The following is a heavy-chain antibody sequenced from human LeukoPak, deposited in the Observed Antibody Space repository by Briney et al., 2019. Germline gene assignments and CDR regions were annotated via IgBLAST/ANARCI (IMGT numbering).Heavy chain of an antibody. Sequence: SETLSLTCTVSGYSISSGYYWGWIRQPPGKGLEWIGSIYHSGSTYYNPSLKSRVTISVDTSKNQFSLKLSSVTAADTAVYYCARANDYSNYDDTPGDYWGQGTLVTVSS. J-gene: IGHJ4*02. CDR3: ARANDYSNYDDTPGDY. CDR1: GYSISSGYY. CDR2: IYHSGST. D-gene: IGHD4-11*01. V-gene: IGHV4-38-2*02.